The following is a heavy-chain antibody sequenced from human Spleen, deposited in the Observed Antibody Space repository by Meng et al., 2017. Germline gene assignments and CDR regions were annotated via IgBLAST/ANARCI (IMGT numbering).Heavy chain of an antibody. Sequence: SETLSLTCTVSGGSISSSSYYWGWIRQPPGKGLEWIGSIYYSGSTYYNPSLKSRVTISVDTSKNQFSLKLSSVTAADTAVYYCARDLRRGGNSVGDDYWGQGTLVTVSS. CDR3: ARDLRRGGNSVGDDY. CDR1: GGSISSSSYY. D-gene: IGHD4-23*01. CDR2: IYYSGST. J-gene: IGHJ4*02. V-gene: IGHV4-39*07.